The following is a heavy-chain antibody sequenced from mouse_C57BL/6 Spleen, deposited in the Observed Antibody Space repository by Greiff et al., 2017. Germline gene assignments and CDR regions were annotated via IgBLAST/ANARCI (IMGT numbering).Heavy chain of an antibody. V-gene: IGHV1-26*01. J-gene: IGHJ2*01. CDR1: GYTFTDYY. Sequence: EVQLQQSGPELVKPGASVKISCKASGYTFTDYYINWVKQSHGKSLEWIGDINPNNGGTSYNQKFKGKATLTVDKSSSTAYMELRSLTSEDSAVYYCARRDYYGFDYWGQGTTLTVSS. D-gene: IGHD1-1*01. CDR3: ARRDYYGFDY. CDR2: INPNNGGT.